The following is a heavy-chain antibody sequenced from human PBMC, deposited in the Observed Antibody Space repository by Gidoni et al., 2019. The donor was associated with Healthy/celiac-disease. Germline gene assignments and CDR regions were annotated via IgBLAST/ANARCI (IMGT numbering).Heavy chain of an antibody. CDR3: ARDLLSRRNWFDP. CDR1: GFTFSSYS. Sequence: EVQLVESGGGLVKPGGSLRLSCAASGFTFSSYSMNWVRQAPGKGLEWVSSISSSSSYIYYADSVKGRFTISRDNAKNSLYLQMNSLRAEDTAVYYCARDLLSRRNWFDPWGQGTLVTVSS. V-gene: IGHV3-21*01. CDR2: ISSSSSYI. J-gene: IGHJ5*02.